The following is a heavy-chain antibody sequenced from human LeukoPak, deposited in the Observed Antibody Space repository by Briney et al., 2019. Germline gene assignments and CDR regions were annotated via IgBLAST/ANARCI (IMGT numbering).Heavy chain of an antibody. CDR1: GYNFPYYW. Sequence: GESLKISCKGSGYNFPYYWIAWVRQMPGKGLEWMGIIYPDDSDARYSPSFQGQVTISADMSITTAYLRWNTPKASDTAIYYCARADGYTAHFDSWGQGTLVTVSS. D-gene: IGHD5-24*01. CDR3: ARADGYTAHFDS. CDR2: IYPDDSDA. V-gene: IGHV5-51*01. J-gene: IGHJ4*02.